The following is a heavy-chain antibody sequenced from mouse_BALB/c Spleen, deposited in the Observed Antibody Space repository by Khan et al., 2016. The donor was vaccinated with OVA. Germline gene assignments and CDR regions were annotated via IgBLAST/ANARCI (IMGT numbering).Heavy chain of an antibody. V-gene: IGHV2-2*01. Sequence: QVQLKQSGPGLVQPSQSLSITCTVSGFSLTSYGVHWVRQSPGKGLQWLGVIWRGGITDYSAAFISRLSISKDNSKSQVFFKMNSLQAHDTAIYYCARNYDYDEGLAYWGQGTLVTVSA. D-gene: IGHD2-4*01. CDR3: ARNYDYDEGLAY. J-gene: IGHJ3*01. CDR1: GFSLTSYG. CDR2: IWRGGIT.